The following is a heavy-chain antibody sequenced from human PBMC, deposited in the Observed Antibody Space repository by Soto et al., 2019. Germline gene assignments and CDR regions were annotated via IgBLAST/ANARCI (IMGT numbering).Heavy chain of an antibody. D-gene: IGHD3-3*01. V-gene: IGHV4-39*01. Sequence: PSETLSLTCTVSGGSISSSSYYWGWIRQPPGKGLEWIGSIYYSGSTYYNPSLKSRVTISVDTSKNQFSLKLSSVTAADTAVYYCARSLRFLEWLAEFDYWGQGTLVTVSS. CDR1: GGSISSSSYY. CDR2: IYYSGST. J-gene: IGHJ4*02. CDR3: ARSLRFLEWLAEFDY.